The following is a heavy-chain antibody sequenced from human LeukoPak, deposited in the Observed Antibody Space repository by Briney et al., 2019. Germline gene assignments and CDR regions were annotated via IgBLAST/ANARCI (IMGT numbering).Heavy chain of an antibody. J-gene: IGHJ6*04. CDR3: AREGGGYYYGMDV. V-gene: IGHV3-7*03. D-gene: IGHD3-16*01. CDR1: GFTFSSYW. Sequence: GGSLRLSCAAAGFTFSSYWMSWVRQAPGKGLEWVANIKQDGSEKYYVDSVKGPFTSSRDNAKSSLYLQMNSLRAEDTAVYYCAREGGGYYYGMDVWGKGTTVTVSS. CDR2: IKQDGSEK.